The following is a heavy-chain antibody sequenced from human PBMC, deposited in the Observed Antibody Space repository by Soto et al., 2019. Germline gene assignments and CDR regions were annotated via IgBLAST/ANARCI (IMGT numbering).Heavy chain of an antibody. D-gene: IGHD6-19*01. J-gene: IGHJ4*02. CDR3: ARALYSSGWLDY. Sequence: ASLKVSCKASGYTFTSYGISWVRQAPGQGLEWMGWISAYNGNTNYAQKLQGRVTMTTDTSTSTAYMDLRSLRSDDTAVYYCARALYSSGWLDYWGQGTLVIVSS. CDR2: ISAYNGNT. V-gene: IGHV1-18*01. CDR1: GYTFTSYG.